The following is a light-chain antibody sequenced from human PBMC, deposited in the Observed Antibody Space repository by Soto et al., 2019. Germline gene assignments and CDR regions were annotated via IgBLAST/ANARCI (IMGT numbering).Light chain of an antibody. CDR3: QQSYSTLIT. Sequence: DIQMTQSPSSLSASVGDRVTITCRASQSISSYLNWYQQKPGNAPKLLIYAASSLQSGVPSRFSGSGSGTDFTLTISSLQPEDFATYYCQQSYSTLITFGQGTRLDIK. CDR1: QSISSY. J-gene: IGKJ5*01. V-gene: IGKV1-39*01. CDR2: AAS.